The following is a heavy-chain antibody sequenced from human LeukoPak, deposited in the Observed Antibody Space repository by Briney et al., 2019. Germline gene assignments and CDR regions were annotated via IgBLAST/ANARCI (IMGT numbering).Heavy chain of an antibody. V-gene: IGHV3-23*01. D-gene: IGHD4-17*01. Sequence: GGSLRLSCAASGFTFSNYAMSWVRQTPGKGLEWVAATVGGRPDTYHAESVKGRFTVSRDDSRDTLFLQMNSLRAEDTAVYYCAKDKNDYGDYYFDYWGQGTLVTVSS. CDR3: AKDKNDYGDYYFDY. J-gene: IGHJ4*02. CDR2: TVGGRPDT. CDR1: GFTFSNYA.